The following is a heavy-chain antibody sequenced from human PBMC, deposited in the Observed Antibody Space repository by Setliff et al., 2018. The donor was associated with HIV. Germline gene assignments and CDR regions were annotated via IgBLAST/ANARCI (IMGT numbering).Heavy chain of an antibody. J-gene: IGHJ6*03. Sequence: SETLSLTCSVSGVSISSYYWSWIRQPPGKGLEWIGYIYTSGSTNYYPSLKSRVTISVDTSKNQFSLKLSSVTAADTAVYYCARGDGTKYYYYYYMDVWGKGTTVTVSS. D-gene: IGHD1-7*01. CDR2: IYTSGST. CDR3: ARGDGTKYYYYYYMDV. V-gene: IGHV4-4*09. CDR1: GVSISSYY.